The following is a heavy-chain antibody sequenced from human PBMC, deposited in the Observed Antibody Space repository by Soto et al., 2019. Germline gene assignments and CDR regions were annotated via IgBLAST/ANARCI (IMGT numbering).Heavy chain of an antibody. Sequence: SETLSLTCTVSGGSISSYYWSWIRQPPGKGLEWIGYIYYSGSTNYNPSLKSRVTISVDTSKNQFSLKLSSVTAADTAVYYCARAGSLISDFDYWGQGTLVTVSS. J-gene: IGHJ4*02. CDR3: ARAGSLISDFDY. V-gene: IGHV4-59*01. CDR2: IYYSGST. CDR1: GGSISSYY. D-gene: IGHD2-8*01.